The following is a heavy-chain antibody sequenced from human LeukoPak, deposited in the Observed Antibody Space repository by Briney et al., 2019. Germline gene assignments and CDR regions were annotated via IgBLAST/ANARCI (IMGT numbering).Heavy chain of an antibody. CDR1: DCSISSSSYY. CDR2: IYYSGST. CDR3: ARVAPRFWYESSGYIFEN. Sequence: SETRSLTCTVSDCSISSSSYYWGWIRQPPGKGLEWIVNIYYSGSTNYNPSLKSRVTTIVDTSKNQFSLKLSSVTAADTAVYYCARVAPRFWYESSGYIFENWGQGTLVIVSS. V-gene: IGHV4-39*01. D-gene: IGHD3-22*01. J-gene: IGHJ4*02.